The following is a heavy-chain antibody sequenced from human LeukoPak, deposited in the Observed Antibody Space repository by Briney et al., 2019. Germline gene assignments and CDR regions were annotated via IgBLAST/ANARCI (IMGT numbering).Heavy chain of an antibody. J-gene: IGHJ4*02. Sequence: GGSLRLSCSVSGFTFSSYAVSWVRQAPGKGLEWVSSISASGAGTYYADSVKGRFTISRDNSKNTLYLQMNSLRAEDTAVCYCAREGVRGSGSYYNVKDYWGQGSLVTVSS. D-gene: IGHD3-10*01. CDR2: ISASGAGT. CDR1: GFTFSSYA. CDR3: AREGVRGSGSYYNVKDY. V-gene: IGHV3-23*01.